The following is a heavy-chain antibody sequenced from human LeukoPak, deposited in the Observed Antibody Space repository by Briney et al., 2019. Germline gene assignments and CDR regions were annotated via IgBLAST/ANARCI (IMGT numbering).Heavy chain of an antibody. CDR1: GFSFSTYW. D-gene: IGHD5-18*01. Sequence: GGSLRLSCAASGFSFSTYWMNWVRQPPGKGLDWVANIMRDGSEKYYVDSVKGRFTISRDNAKNSLYLQMNSLRAEDTAVYYCARDPSRGYSYGYADYWGQGSLVIVSS. CDR3: ARDPSRGYSYGYADY. V-gene: IGHV3-7*01. J-gene: IGHJ4*02. CDR2: IMRDGSEK.